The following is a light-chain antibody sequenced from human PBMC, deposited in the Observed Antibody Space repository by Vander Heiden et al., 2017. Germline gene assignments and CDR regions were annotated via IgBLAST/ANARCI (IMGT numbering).Light chain of an antibody. J-gene: IGLJ2*01. V-gene: IGLV3-9*01. Sequence: SNDLTQPLSVSVALGQTATISCGGNNIGSKFVHWYQLRPGQAAVLVISRDSVRPSGIPERFSGSDSGNTATLTISRAQDGDEAVYYCQVWDTNTVLFGGGTKLTVL. CDR3: QVWDTNTVL. CDR1: NIGSKF. CDR2: RDS.